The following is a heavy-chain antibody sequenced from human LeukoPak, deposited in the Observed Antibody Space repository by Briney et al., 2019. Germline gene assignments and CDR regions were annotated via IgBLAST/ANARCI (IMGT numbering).Heavy chain of an antibody. CDR2: IYYSGST. D-gene: IGHD3-22*01. CDR1: GGSISSYY. J-gene: IGHJ5*02. V-gene: IGHV4-59*01. CDR3: ARAGRFDSSGYYFGWFDP. Sequence: SETLSLTCTVSGGSISSYYWSWIRQPPGKGLEWIGYIYYSGSTNYNPSLKSRVTISVDTSKNQFSLKLSSVTAADTAVYYCARAGRFDSSGYYFGWFDPWGQETLVTVSS.